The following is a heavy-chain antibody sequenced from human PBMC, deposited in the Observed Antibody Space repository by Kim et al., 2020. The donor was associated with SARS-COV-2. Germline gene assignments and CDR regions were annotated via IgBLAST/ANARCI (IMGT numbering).Heavy chain of an antibody. CDR3: ARLPYYDSSGYYYVSDY. V-gene: IGHV4-39*01. CDR2: IYYSGST. Sequence: SETLSLTCTVSGGSISSSSYYWGWIRQPPGKGLEWIGSIYYSGSTYYNPSLKSRVTISVDTSKNQFSLKLSSVTAADTAVYYCARLPYYDSSGYYYVSDYWVQGTLVTVSS. D-gene: IGHD3-22*01. CDR1: GGSISSSSYY. J-gene: IGHJ4*02.